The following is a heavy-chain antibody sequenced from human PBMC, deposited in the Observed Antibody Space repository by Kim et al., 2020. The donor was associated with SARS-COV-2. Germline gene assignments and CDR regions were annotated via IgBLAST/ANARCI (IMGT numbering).Heavy chain of an antibody. Sequence: SETLSLTCTVSGGSISSSSYYWGWIRQPPGKGLEWIGSIYYSGSTYYNPSLKSRVTISVDTSKNQFSLKLSSVTAADTAVYYCARVPSIAAAARRYYFDYWGQGTLVTVSS. CDR3: ARVPSIAAAARRYYFDY. D-gene: IGHD6-13*01. J-gene: IGHJ4*02. CDR2: IYYSGST. CDR1: GGSISSSSYY. V-gene: IGHV4-39*07.